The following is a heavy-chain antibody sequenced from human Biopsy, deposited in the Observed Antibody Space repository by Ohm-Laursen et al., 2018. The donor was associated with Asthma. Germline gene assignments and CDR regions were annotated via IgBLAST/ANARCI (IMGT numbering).Heavy chain of an antibody. J-gene: IGHJ2*01. D-gene: IGHD6-6*01. CDR2: IYYSGRT. V-gene: IGHV4-39*02. CDR3: ARAVSSSSYWYFDL. CDR1: GGSMSSSSYY. Sequence: PSQTLSLTWTVSGGSMSSSSYYWGWIRQPPGKGLEWIGSIYYSGRTYYNPSLESQVTISADTSKNHFSLKVTSVTAADTAVYYFARAVSSSSYWYFDLWGRGDLVTVSS.